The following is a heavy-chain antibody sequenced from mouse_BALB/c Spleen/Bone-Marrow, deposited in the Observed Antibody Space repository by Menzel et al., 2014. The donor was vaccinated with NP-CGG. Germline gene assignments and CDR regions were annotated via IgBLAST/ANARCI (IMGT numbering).Heavy chain of an antibody. CDR2: IKESGST. V-gene: IGHV3-2*02. CDR3: ASAEVATRYFDV. Sequence: GSGPWPGKPSPSLFPPRPVTGYSNTRDYSLEWDPEFSRKKPGGEGHIKESGSTSYNPSLESRISITRDTSKNQFFLQLNSVTTEDTATYYCASAEVATRYFDVWGAGTTVTVSS. D-gene: IGHD1-1*01. CDR1: GYSNTRDYS. J-gene: IGHJ1*01.